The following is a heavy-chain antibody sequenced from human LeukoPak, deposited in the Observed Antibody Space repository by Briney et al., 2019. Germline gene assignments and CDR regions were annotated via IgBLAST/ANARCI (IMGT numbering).Heavy chain of an antibody. D-gene: IGHD3-10*01. CDR3: ARDASGGYFDY. CDR2: INPSGGST. V-gene: IGHV1-46*01. Sequence: ASVKVSCKASGYTFTGYYMHWVRQAPGQGLEWMGIINPSGGSTSYAQKFQGRVTMTRDTSTSTVYMELSSLRSEDTAVYYCARDASGGYFDYWGQGTLVTVSS. J-gene: IGHJ4*02. CDR1: GYTFTGYY.